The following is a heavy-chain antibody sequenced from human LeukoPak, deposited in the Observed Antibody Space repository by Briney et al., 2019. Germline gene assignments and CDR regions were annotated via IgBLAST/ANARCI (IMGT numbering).Heavy chain of an antibody. D-gene: IGHD2-15*01. Sequence: GGSLRLSCSSSGLTFYSYGMSWVRQGPGKGLEWVSTINAAGGNTYYADSVKGRFTISRDNSKNTLYLQMNSLRAEDTAVYYCAKGGPDIAVVPIDYWGQGTLVTVSS. CDR3: AKGGPDIAVVPIDY. V-gene: IGHV3-23*01. J-gene: IGHJ4*02. CDR1: GLTFYSYG. CDR2: INAAGGNT.